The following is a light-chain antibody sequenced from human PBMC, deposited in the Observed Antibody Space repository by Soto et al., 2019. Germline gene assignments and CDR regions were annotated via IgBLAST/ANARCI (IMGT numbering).Light chain of an antibody. CDR2: AAS. J-gene: IGKJ5*01. Sequence: EIVLTQSPATLSVSPGERATLSCSASQTVLSNLAWYQQKPGQTPRLLIYAASTRASDIPARFSGSGSGTDFTLTISSMQSEDFAVYYCQQYNNWPITFGQGTRLEIK. CDR1: QTVLSN. CDR3: QQYNNWPIT. V-gene: IGKV3-15*01.